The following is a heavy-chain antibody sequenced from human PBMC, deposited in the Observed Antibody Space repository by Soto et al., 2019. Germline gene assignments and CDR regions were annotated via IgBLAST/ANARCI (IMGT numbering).Heavy chain of an antibody. V-gene: IGHV4-39*01. J-gene: IGHJ2*01. CDR2: LDNTGTA. CDR3: AGPSATTYYSGSRDWYFDL. Sequence: QLQLHESGPGLVKPSETLSLTCTVSGGSISAGHHWGWIRQPPGKGLDWIWSLDNTGTAYYNPSLKNRVTMSVDTSRNQLSVRLTSVTAADTAVYYCAGPSATTYYSGSRDWYFDLWGRGTLVTVSS. CDR1: GGSISAGHH. D-gene: IGHD3-22*01.